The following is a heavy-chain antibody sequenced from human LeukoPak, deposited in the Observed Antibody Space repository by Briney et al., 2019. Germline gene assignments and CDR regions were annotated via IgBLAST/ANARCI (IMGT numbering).Heavy chain of an antibody. J-gene: IGHJ6*03. CDR1: GFTFTGHS. V-gene: IGHV3-30*03. CDR2: VSHDEKTI. CDR3: ARVPHYGSGSYYHYYYYYYMDV. Sequence: GGSLRLSCVASGFTFTGHSMHWVRQAPGKGLEWISVVSHDEKTIFYADSLKGRFTVSRDNSKNTVYLQMNSLRSDDTAVYYCARVPHYGSGSYYHYYYYYYMDVWGKGTTVTISS. D-gene: IGHD3-10*01.